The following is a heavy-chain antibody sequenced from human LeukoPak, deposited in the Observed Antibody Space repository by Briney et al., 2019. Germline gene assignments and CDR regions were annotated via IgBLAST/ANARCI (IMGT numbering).Heavy chain of an antibody. J-gene: IGHJ4*02. V-gene: IGHV4-34*01. Sequence: ETLSLTCAVYGGSFSGYYWSWIRQPPGKWLEWIGEINHSGSTNYNPSLKSRVTISVDTSKNQFSLKLSSVTAADTAVYYCARKDPDYYFDYWGQGTLVTVSS. CDR2: INHSGST. CDR3: ARKDPDYYFDY. CDR1: GGSFSGYY.